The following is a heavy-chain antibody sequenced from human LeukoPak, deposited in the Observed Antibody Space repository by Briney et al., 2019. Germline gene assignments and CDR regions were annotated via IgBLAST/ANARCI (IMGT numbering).Heavy chain of an antibody. CDR3: ATLTTVVTAYYFDH. Sequence: SETLSLTCTVSGGSISSSSYYWGWIRQLPGKGLEWIGSIYYSGSTYYNPSLKSRVTISVDTSKNQFSLKLSSVTAADTAVYYCATLTTVVTAYYFDHWGQGTLVTVSS. CDR1: GGSISSSSYY. V-gene: IGHV4-39*07. CDR2: IYYSGST. D-gene: IGHD4-23*01. J-gene: IGHJ4*02.